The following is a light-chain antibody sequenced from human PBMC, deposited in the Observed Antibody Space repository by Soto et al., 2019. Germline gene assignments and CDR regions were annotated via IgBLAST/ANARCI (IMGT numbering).Light chain of an antibody. CDR1: SSDVGGYSY. Sequence: QSALTQPASVSGSPGQSITISCTGTSSDVGGYSYVSWYQQHPGKAPKLMIYDVSNRPSGVSNRFSGSKSGNTASLTISGLQAEDEADYYCSSYTSSSPLFGTGTKLTVL. CDR3: SSYTSSSPL. V-gene: IGLV2-14*01. J-gene: IGLJ1*01. CDR2: DVS.